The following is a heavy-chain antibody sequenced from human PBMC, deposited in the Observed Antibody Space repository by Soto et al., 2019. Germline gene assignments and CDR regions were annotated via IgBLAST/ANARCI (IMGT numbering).Heavy chain of an antibody. CDR3: ARGYYDSSGQSNTFDI. D-gene: IGHD3-22*01. J-gene: IGHJ3*02. CDR2: VYYSGST. V-gene: IGHV4-59*01. CDR1: GASISSSY. Sequence: PSETLSLTCTVSGASISSSYWSWIRQSPGKGLEWIGYVYYSGSTNYNPSLKSRVTISVDTSKNQFSLKLSSVTAADTAVYYCARGYYDSSGQSNTFDIWGQGXMVTVSS.